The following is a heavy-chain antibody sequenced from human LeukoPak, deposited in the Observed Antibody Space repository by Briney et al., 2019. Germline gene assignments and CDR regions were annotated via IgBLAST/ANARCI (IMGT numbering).Heavy chain of an antibody. Sequence: PSETLSLTCTVSSGSINSHYWGWVRQPAGRGLEWIGRIYTTGKTDYNPSLKSRLTMSVDTSKRQFSLNLRSMTAADTAIYYGAKHGYTASHYFLDFWSQGTLVTVSS. CDR1: SGSINSHY. CDR3: AKHGYTASHYFLDF. J-gene: IGHJ4*02. CDR2: IYTTGKT. V-gene: IGHV4-4*07. D-gene: IGHD3-16*01.